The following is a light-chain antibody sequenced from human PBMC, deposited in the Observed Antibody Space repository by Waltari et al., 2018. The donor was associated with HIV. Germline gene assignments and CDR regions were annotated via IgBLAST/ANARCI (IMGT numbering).Light chain of an antibody. Sequence: DIQMTQSPSSLSASVGDRVAITCRTSHNIWNKYLNWYQQKSGKAPKLLLSASATLHSGVPSRFSGSASGTDYTLTISSLQPEDFGVYYCQQSYSSPFTFGQGTKLEI. CDR1: HNIWNKY. CDR3: QQSYSSPFT. V-gene: IGKV1-39*01. J-gene: IGKJ2*01. CDR2: ASA.